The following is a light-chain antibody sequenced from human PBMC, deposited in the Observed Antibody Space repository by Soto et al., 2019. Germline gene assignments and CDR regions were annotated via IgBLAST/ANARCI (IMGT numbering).Light chain of an antibody. J-gene: IGKJ1*01. CDR2: GAS. V-gene: IGKV3-15*01. CDR3: QQRSNWPWT. CDR1: QSVSSN. Sequence: IVVTQSPATLSVSPGERATLSCRASQSVSSNLAWYQQKPGQAPRLLIYGASTRATGIPARFSGSGSGTEFTLTISSLQSEDFAVYYCQQRSNWPWTFGHGTKVDI.